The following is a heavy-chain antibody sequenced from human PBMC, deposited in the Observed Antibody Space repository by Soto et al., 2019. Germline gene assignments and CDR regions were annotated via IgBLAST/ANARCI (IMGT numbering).Heavy chain of an antibody. CDR1: GFTFSSYS. Sequence: EVQLVESGGGLVKPGGSLRLSCAASGFTFSSYSMNWVRQAPGTGLEWVSSISSSSSYIYYADSVKGRFTISRDNAKNSLYLQMNSLRAEDTAVYYCARDGEAAASYFDYWGQGTLVTVSS. CDR2: ISSSSSYI. V-gene: IGHV3-21*01. D-gene: IGHD6-13*01. CDR3: ARDGEAAASYFDY. J-gene: IGHJ4*02.